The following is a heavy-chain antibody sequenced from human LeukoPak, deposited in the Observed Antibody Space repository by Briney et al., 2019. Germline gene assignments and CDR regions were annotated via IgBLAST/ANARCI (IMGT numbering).Heavy chain of an antibody. V-gene: IGHV3-23*01. Sequence: GGSLRLSCAASGFTFSSYGMSWVRQAPGKGLEWVSAISGSGGSTYYADSVKGRFTISRDNSKNTLYLQMNSLRAEDTAVYYCAKDPGWTVTTDHWGQGTLVTVSS. J-gene: IGHJ4*02. CDR3: AKDPGWTVTTDH. CDR2: ISGSGGST. D-gene: IGHD4-17*01. CDR1: GFTFSSYG.